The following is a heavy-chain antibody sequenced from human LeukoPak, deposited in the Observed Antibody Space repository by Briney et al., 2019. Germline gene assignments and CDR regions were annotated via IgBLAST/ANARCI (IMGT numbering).Heavy chain of an antibody. Sequence: SETLSLTCAVYGDTFDGFYGNWIRQSPGKGLEWLGDVNYIGRSNYNPALEGRIPISQDQSKKQVSLKLTSLTAAHTAGYYCAIRLTTSRLATATTWFDPGGEGTLVSVPS. J-gene: IGHJ5*02. CDR3: AIRLTTSRLATATTWFDP. CDR1: GDTFDGFY. CDR2: VNYIGRS. D-gene: IGHD1-1*01. V-gene: IGHV4-34*08.